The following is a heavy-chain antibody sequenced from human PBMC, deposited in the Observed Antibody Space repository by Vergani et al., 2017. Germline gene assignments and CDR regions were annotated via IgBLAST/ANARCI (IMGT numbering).Heavy chain of an antibody. CDR3: AIVTDYYDRSWYYLDY. CDR2: FDPEHGEV. V-gene: IGHV1-24*01. Sequence: VQLVQSGSEVRKPGASVKVSCPVSGYSLTELTIHWVRQAPGKGRKWMGGFDPEHGEVTFAHHIQGRVTMTEDRSTDTAYMELSSLRPEDTALYYCAIVTDYYDRSWYYLDYWGQGTLVTVSS. J-gene: IGHJ4*02. D-gene: IGHD3-22*01. CDR1: GYSLTELT.